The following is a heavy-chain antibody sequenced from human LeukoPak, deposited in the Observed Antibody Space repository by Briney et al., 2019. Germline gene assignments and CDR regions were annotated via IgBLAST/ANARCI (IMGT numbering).Heavy chain of an antibody. CDR3: ARGAYDSSGYYYFDY. V-gene: IGHV4-59*12. CDR1: GGAISFYY. CDR2: MYYSGST. J-gene: IGHJ4*02. D-gene: IGHD3-22*01. Sequence: SETLSLTCTVSGGAISFYYWSWIRQPPGKGLDWIAYMYYSGSTNYNPSLKSRVSISVDTSKNQFSLKLSSVTAADTAVYYCARGAYDSSGYYYFDYWGQGTLVTVSS.